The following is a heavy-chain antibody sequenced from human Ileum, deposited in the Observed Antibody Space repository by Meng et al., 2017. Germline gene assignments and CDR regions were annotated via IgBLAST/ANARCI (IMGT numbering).Heavy chain of an antibody. D-gene: IGHD2/OR15-2a*01. CDR3: ASSTSGPELNY. J-gene: IGHJ4*02. V-gene: IGHV4-30-2*01. CDR1: GGSISSSAYS. CDR2: IYQVGST. Sequence: HLQLQESGSGLVTSSQTLSPTCTVSGGSISSSAYSWTWIRQPPGKGLEWIGYIYQVGSTNYNPSLKSRVTIFVDTSKNQFSLKLTSVTAADTAVYYCASSTSGPELNYWGQGTLVTVSS.